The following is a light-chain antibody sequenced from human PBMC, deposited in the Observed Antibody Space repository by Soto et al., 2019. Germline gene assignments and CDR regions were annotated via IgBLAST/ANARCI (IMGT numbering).Light chain of an antibody. Sequence: QSVLTQPPSVSDAPRQRVTISCSGSRSNVGDNAVNWYQQFPGKAPKLLIYYDDLLTSGVSDRFSGSKSGTSASLAISGLQSEDEGDYYCEAWDDSLNGGVFGGGTKLTVL. CDR1: RSNVGDNA. CDR3: EAWDDSLNGGV. V-gene: IGLV1-36*01. J-gene: IGLJ3*02. CDR2: YDD.